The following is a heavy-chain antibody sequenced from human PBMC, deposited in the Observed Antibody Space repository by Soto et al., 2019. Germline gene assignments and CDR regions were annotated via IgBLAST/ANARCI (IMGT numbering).Heavy chain of an antibody. CDR1: GFVFRSYW. CDR3: ARTPFGVVAGYGLDV. CDR2: INQDGSEK. D-gene: IGHD3-3*01. Sequence: PGGSLRLSCAASGFVFRSYWMSWVRQAPGKGLEWVANINQDGSEKYYVDSVRGRFIISRDNADNSLYLQMNSLRAEDTAVYYCARTPFGVVAGYGLDVWGQGTTVTVSS. V-gene: IGHV3-7*01. J-gene: IGHJ6*02.